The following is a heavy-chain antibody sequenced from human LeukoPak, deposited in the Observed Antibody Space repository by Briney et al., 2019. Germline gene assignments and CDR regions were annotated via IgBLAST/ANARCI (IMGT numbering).Heavy chain of an antibody. V-gene: IGHV4-59*01. CDR2: IYYSGST. Sequence: SETLSLTCTVSGGSISSYYWSWIRQPPGKGLEWIGYIYYSGSTNYNPSLKSRVTISVDTSKNQFSLKLSSVTAADTAVYYCARGSSMPAQSTIFGVADKGGFDPWGQGTLVTVSS. D-gene: IGHD3-3*01. J-gene: IGHJ5*02. CDR1: GGSISSYY. CDR3: ARGSSMPAQSTIFGVADKGGFDP.